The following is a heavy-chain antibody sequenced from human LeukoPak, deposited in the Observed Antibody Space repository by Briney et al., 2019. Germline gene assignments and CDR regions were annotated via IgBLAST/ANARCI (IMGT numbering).Heavy chain of an antibody. CDR1: GGSISSGSYY. D-gene: IGHD2-2*01. CDR3: ARQGLVVVPAAISWFDP. V-gene: IGHV4-61*02. CDR2: IYTSGST. J-gene: IGHJ5*02. Sequence: PSETLSLTCTVSGGSISSGSYYWSWIRQPAGKGLEWIGRIYTSGSTNYNPSLKSRVTISVDTSKNQFSLKLSSVTAADTAVYYCARQGLVVVPAAISWFDPWGQGTLVTVSS.